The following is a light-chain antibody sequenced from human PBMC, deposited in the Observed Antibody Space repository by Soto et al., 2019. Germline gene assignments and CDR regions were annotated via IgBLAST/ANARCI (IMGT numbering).Light chain of an antibody. CDR3: EQATSFPIT. Sequence: EIVVKLSLATLSVNKGERATLSCRASQSVSSNLAWYQQKPGQAPRLLIYGASTRATGIPARFSGSGSGTEFTLTISCLQPEDFAPYYCEQATSFPITFSQVTLLEIK. J-gene: IGKJ5*01. CDR2: GAS. V-gene: IGKV3-15*01. CDR1: QSVSSN.